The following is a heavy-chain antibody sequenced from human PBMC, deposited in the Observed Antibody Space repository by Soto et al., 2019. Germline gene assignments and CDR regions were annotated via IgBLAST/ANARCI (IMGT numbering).Heavy chain of an antibody. CDR2: ISTYNGNT. CDR1: GYTFTNYG. Sequence: QVQLVQSGAEVKQPGPSVKVSCKPSGYTFTNYGFTWVRQAPGQGLEWLGWISTYNGNTKHAQKVQGRLTMTTVTSTSTANTELTRLRSDETALYSCARTTVTAAYYYVDVWGKGSTVSVSS. D-gene: IGHD4-17*01. CDR3: ARTTVTAAYYYVDV. J-gene: IGHJ6*03. V-gene: IGHV1-18*01.